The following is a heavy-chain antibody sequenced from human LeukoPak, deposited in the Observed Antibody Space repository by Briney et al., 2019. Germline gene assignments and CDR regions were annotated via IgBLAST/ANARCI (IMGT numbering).Heavy chain of an antibody. D-gene: IGHD5-12*01. J-gene: IGHJ5*02. Sequence: PGRSLRLSCTASGFTLSDYALSWFRQAPGKGLEWVGFIRSKAYGGTTESAASVKGRVTISRDDSKNIAYLQMNSLKIDDTGVYYCTRESGYSGYIGGWFDPWGQGTLVTVSS. CDR3: TRESGYSGYIGGWFDP. CDR2: IRSKAYGGTT. CDR1: GFTLSDYA. V-gene: IGHV3-49*03.